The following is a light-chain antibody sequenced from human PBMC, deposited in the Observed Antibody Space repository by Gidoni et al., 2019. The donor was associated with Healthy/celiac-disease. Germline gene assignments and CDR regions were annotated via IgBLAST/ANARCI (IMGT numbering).Light chain of an antibody. CDR2: EDN. CDR3: QSYDSSNWV. V-gene: IGLV6-57*01. Sequence: NFMLPQPHSVSESPGKTVTISCTRSSGSIASNYVQWYQPRPGSSPTTVIYEDNQRPSGVPDRFSGSIDSSSNSASLTISGLKTEDEADYYCQSYDSSNWVFGGGTKLTVL. J-gene: IGLJ3*02. CDR1: SGSIASNY.